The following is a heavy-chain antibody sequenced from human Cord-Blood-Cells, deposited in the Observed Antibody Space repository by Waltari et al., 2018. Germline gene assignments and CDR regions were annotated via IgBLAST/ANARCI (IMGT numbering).Heavy chain of an antibody. CDR1: GGSIRSSSYS. V-gene: IGHV4-39*07. J-gene: IGHJ6*03. Sequence: QLQLQESGPGLVKPSETLSLTCTVSGGSIRSSSYSWGWIRQPPGTGLEWIGSIYYSGSTYYNPSLKSRVTISVDTSKNQFSLKLSSVTAADTAVYYCARGYEGGWYSHYYYYYMDVWGKGTTVTVSS. CDR2: IYYSGST. CDR3: ARGYEGGWYSHYYYYYMDV. D-gene: IGHD6-19*01.